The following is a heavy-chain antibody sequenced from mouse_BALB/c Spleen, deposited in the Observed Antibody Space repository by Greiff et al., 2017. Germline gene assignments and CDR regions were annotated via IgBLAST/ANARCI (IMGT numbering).Heavy chain of an antibody. Sequence: QVQLQQSGAELVRPGTSVKVSCKASGYAFTNYLIEWVKQRPGQGLEWIGVINPGSGGTNYNEKFKGKATLTADKSSSTAYMQLSSLTSDDSAVYFCARSPTMITYYYAMDYWGQGTSVTVSS. CDR1: GYAFTNYL. CDR3: ARSPTMITYYYAMDY. J-gene: IGHJ4*01. CDR2: INPGSGGT. V-gene: IGHV1-54*01. D-gene: IGHD2-4*01.